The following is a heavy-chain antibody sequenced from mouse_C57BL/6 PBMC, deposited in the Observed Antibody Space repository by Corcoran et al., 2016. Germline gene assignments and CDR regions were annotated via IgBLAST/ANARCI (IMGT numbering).Heavy chain of an antibody. Sequence: QVQLQQSGAELVKPGASVKISCKASGYAFSSYWMNWVKQRPGKGLEWIGQIYPGDGDTNYNGKFKGKATLTADKSSSTAYMQLSSLTSEDSAVYFCARGEDGRGFMDYWGQGTSVTVSS. CDR3: ARGEDGRGFMDY. V-gene: IGHV1-80*01. D-gene: IGHD1-1*01. CDR1: GYAFSSYW. J-gene: IGHJ4*01. CDR2: IYPGDGDT.